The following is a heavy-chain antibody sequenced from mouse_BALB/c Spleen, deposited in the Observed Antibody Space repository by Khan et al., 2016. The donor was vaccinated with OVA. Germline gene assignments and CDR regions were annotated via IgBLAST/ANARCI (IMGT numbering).Heavy chain of an antibody. CDR1: GYTFTSYY. D-gene: IGHD2-1*01. Sequence: VQLQQSGAELVKPGASVRLSCKASGYTFTSYYLYWVKQRPGHGLEWIGDINPSTGGTNFNEKFKSKATLTVDNSSSTAYMQLSSLTSEDSAVYYCTRSGYGTFAYWGQGTLVTVS. J-gene: IGHJ3*01. CDR2: INPSTGGT. CDR3: TRSGYGTFAY. V-gene: IGHV1S81*02.